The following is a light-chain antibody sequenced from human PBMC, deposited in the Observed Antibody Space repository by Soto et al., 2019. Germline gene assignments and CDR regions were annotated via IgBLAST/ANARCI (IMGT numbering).Light chain of an antibody. CDR3: GSYSSDNTYV. J-gene: IGLJ1*01. Sequence: QSALTQPPSASGSPGQSVTIPCTGTYSDIGAYNYVSWYQQRPGEAPKLIIYEVTNRPSGVSDRFSGSKSGNTASLSISGLQADDEADYYCGSYSSDNTYVFGTGTKLTVL. V-gene: IGLV2-8*01. CDR2: EVT. CDR1: YSDIGAYNY.